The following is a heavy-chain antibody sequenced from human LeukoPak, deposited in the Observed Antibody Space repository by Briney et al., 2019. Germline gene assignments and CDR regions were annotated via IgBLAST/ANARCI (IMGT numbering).Heavy chain of an antibody. CDR1: GGSISSYY. Sequence: SETLSLTCTVSGGSISSYYWSWIRQPPGKGLEWIGYIYYSGSTYYNPSLKSRVTISVDRSKNQFSLKLSSVTAADTAVYYCASADCSSTSCYKTDAFDIWGQGTMVTVSS. V-gene: IGHV4-59*12. D-gene: IGHD2-2*02. CDR3: ASADCSSTSCYKTDAFDI. J-gene: IGHJ3*02. CDR2: IYYSGST.